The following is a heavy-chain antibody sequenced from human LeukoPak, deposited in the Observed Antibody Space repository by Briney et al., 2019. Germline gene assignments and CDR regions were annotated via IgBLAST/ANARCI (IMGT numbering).Heavy chain of an antibody. D-gene: IGHD1-20*01. Sequence: GRSLRLSCAASGFTFSSYGMHWVRQAPGKGLEWVAVIWYDGSNKYYADSVKGRFTISRDNSKNTLYLQMNSLRAEDTAVYYCAKDQPGITGTSQLNDAFDIWGQGTMVTVSS. CDR3: AKDQPGITGTSQLNDAFDI. V-gene: IGHV3-33*06. CDR2: IWYDGSNK. J-gene: IGHJ3*02. CDR1: GFTFSSYG.